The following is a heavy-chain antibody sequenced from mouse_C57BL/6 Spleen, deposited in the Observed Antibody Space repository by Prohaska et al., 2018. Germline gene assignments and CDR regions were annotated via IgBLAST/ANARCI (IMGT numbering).Heavy chain of an antibody. D-gene: IGHD4-1*01. J-gene: IGHJ1*03. V-gene: IGHV4-1*01. CDR1: GIDFSRYW. Sequence: EVKLLQSGGGLVQPVGSLKLSCPASGIDFSRYWMRWVRRAPGKGLDWIGYINQNGRTINNAPIQKNKFIITRTNDKKTLYLQMSEMRAETAAHYYGAGRNWDWYFDVWGTGTTVTVSS. CDR2: INQNGRTI. CDR3: AGRNWDWYFDV.